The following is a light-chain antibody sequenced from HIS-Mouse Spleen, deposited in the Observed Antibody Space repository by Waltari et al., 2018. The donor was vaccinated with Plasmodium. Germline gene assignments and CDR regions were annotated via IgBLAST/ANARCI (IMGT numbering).Light chain of an antibody. CDR2: DVS. J-gene: IGLJ3*02. V-gene: IGLV2-11*01. Sequence: QSALTQPRSVSGSPGQSVHISCPVTSSPVVGYNDDSCYQQPPSKAPKLLIYDVSKRPSGVPDRFSGSKSGTTASLTISGLQAEDEADYYCCSYAGSYTWVFGGGTKLTVL. CDR3: CSYAGSYTWV. CDR1: SSPVVGYND.